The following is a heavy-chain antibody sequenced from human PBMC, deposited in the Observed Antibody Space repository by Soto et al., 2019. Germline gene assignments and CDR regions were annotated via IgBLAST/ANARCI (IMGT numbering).Heavy chain of an antibody. V-gene: IGHV3-30*18. CDR3: AKEALGYCSGGSCYGYNWFDP. CDR1: GFTFSNYA. CDR2: ISYDGSNK. Sequence: QVQLVESGGGVVQPGRSLRLSCAASGFTFSNYAMHWVRQAPGKGLEWVAVISYDGSNKYSADSVKGRFTISRDNSKNTLYLQMNSLRAEDTAVYYCAKEALGYCSGGSCYGYNWFDPWGHGTLVTVSS. J-gene: IGHJ5*02. D-gene: IGHD2-15*01.